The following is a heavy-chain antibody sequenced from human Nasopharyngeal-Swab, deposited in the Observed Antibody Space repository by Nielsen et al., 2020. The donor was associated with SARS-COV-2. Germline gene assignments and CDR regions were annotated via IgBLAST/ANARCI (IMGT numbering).Heavy chain of an antibody. CDR1: GFTFSSYG. V-gene: IGHV3-33*01. CDR2: IWYDGSNK. Sequence: GESLKISCAASGFTFSSYGMHWVRQAPGKGLEWVAVIWYDGSNKYYADSVKGRFTISRDNSKNTLYLQMNSLRAEDTAVYYCARGIGYFDYWGQGTLVTVSS. J-gene: IGHJ4*02. D-gene: IGHD2-21*01. CDR3: ARGIGYFDY.